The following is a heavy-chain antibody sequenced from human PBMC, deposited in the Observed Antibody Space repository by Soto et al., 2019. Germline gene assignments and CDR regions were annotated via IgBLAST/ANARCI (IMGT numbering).Heavy chain of an antibody. V-gene: IGHV4-4*02. Sequence: QVQLQESGPGLVKPSGTLSLTCAVSGGSISSSYWWSWVRQPPGKGLEWIGEIYHSGSTNYNPSLKSRVTISVDKSENQFSLKLSSVTAADTAVYYCARRRITMIVVVFDAFDIWGQGTMVTVSS. D-gene: IGHD3-22*01. CDR2: IYHSGST. CDR1: GGSISSSYW. CDR3: ARRRITMIVVVFDAFDI. J-gene: IGHJ3*02.